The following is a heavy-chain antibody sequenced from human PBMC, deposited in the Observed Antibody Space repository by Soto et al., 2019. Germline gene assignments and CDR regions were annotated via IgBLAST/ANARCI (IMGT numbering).Heavy chain of an antibody. CDR2: ISWNSGSI. D-gene: IGHD4-4*01. J-gene: IGHJ6*02. Sequence: PGGSLRLSGAASGFTFDDYAMHWVRQAPGKDLEWVSGISWNSGSIGYADSVKGRFTISRDNAKNSLYLQMNSLRDADTAVYYCARAKYSDDYRYYYYGLDVWGQGTTVTVSS. CDR1: GFTFDDYA. V-gene: IGHV3-9*01. CDR3: ARAKYSDDYRYYYYGLDV.